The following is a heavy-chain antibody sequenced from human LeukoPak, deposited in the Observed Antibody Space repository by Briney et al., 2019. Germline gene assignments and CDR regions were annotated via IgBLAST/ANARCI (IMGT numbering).Heavy chain of an antibody. J-gene: IGHJ4*02. CDR2: ISGSGGST. V-gene: IGHV3-23*01. Sequence: GGSLRLSCAASGFTFSSDAMSWVRQAPGKGLEWVSAISGSGGSTYYADSVKGRFTISRDNSKNTLYLQMNSLRAEDTAVYYCAKIVNYGSGSHYWGQGTLVTVSS. D-gene: IGHD3-10*01. CDR1: GFTFSSDA. CDR3: AKIVNYGSGSHY.